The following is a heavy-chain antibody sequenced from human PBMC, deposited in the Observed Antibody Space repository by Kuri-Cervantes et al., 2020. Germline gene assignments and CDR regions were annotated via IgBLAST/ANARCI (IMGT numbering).Heavy chain of an antibody. CDR3: ARTSHYSFDY. V-gene: IGHV4-30-2*02. D-gene: IGHD1-14*01. Sequence: LRLSCAVSGGSISSGGYSWSWIRQPPGKGLEWIGYIYHSGSTYYNPSLKSRVTISVDRSKNQFSLRLSSVTAADTAVYYCARTSHYSFDYWGQGTLVTVSS. CDR1: GGSISSGGYS. CDR2: IYHSGST. J-gene: IGHJ4*02.